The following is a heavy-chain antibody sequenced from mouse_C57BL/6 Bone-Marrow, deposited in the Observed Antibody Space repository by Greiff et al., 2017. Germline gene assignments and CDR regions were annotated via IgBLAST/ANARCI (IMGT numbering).Heavy chain of an antibody. J-gene: IGHJ4*01. Sequence: DVMLVESGGGLVQPGGSLKLSCAASGFTFSDYGMAWVRQAPRKGPEWVAFISNLAYSIYYADTMTGRFTISRENAKNTLYLEMSSLRSEDTAMYYCARGYYAMDYWGQGTSVTVSS. CDR1: GFTFSDYG. V-gene: IGHV5-15*01. CDR2: ISNLAYSI. CDR3: ARGYYAMDY.